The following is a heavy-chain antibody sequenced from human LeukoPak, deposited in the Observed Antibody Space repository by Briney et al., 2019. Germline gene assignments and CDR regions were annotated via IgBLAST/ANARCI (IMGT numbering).Heavy chain of an antibody. D-gene: IGHD3-10*01. CDR3: TKGPSRMVLYYIDS. Sequence: GGSLGLSCAASGFSFSDYAMNWVRQSPEKGLEWVSSMTATSGSTYYADSVKGRFAVSRDNSKNTLYLQMSSLSAEDTAIYYCTKGPSRMVLYYIDSWGPGTLVTVSS. J-gene: IGHJ4*02. CDR2: MTATSGST. V-gene: IGHV3-23*01. CDR1: GFSFSDYA.